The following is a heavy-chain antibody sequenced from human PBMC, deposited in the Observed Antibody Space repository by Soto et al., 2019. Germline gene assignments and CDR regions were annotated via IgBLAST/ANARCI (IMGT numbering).Heavy chain of an antibody. Sequence: QVQLVESGGGVVQPGRSLRLSCAASGFTFSSNAIHWVRQAPGKGLEWVAVISYDGSNKFYADSVKGRFTISRDNSKNTLYLQMNSLKAEDTAVYYCGRDPNYYDSSGSPYGMDVWGQGTTVTVSS. V-gene: IGHV3-30-3*01. J-gene: IGHJ6*02. CDR3: GRDPNYYDSSGSPYGMDV. CDR2: ISYDGSNK. CDR1: GFTFSSNA. D-gene: IGHD3-22*01.